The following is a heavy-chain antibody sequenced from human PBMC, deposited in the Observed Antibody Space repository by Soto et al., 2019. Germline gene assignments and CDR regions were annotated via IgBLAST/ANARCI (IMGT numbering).Heavy chain of an antibody. CDR3: AREGGFDWFYP. V-gene: IGHV3-30-3*01. CDR1: GFTFSSYA. J-gene: IGHJ5*02. Sequence: GGSLRLSCAASGFTFSSYAMHWVRQAPGKGLEWVAVISYDGSNKYYADSVKGRFTISRDNSKNSVYLQMNSLRVEDTAIYYCAREGGFDWFYPWGQGTLVTVSS. CDR2: ISYDGSNK.